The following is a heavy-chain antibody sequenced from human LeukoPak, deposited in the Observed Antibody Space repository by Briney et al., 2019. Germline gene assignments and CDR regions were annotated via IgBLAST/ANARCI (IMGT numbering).Heavy chain of an antibody. CDR2: IYTNGNT. V-gene: IGHV4-4*07. CDR1: GASINNYY. Sequence: SETLSLTCTVSGASINNYYWGWIRQSAGKGLEWIGRIYTNGNTNYSPSLGGRVTMSVDTSKSQFSLRLSSVTAADTAVYYCARHYYDSSGYYYRYFDYWGQGTLVTVSS. J-gene: IGHJ4*02. D-gene: IGHD3-22*01. CDR3: ARHYYDSSGYYYRYFDY.